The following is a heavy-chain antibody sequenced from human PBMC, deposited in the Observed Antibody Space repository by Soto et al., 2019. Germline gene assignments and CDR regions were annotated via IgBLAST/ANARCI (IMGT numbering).Heavy chain of an antibody. CDR2: INSDGSRT. CDR1: GFTFSSYW. D-gene: IGHD2-15*01. Sequence: EVQLVESGGGLVQPGESLRLSCAASGFTFSSYWMHWVLQAPGRGLVWVSRINSDGSRTSYAGSVKGRFTTSRDNAMNTLYLQMNCLRAEDTAVYYCVRTILVVAAATREDYWGQGTLVTVSS. J-gene: IGHJ4*02. V-gene: IGHV3-74*01. CDR3: VRTILVVAAATREDY.